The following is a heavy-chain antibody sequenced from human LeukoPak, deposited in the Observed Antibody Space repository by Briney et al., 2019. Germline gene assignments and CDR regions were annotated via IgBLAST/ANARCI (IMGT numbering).Heavy chain of an antibody. CDR1: GGSFSGYY. J-gene: IGHJ4*02. CDR3: ARDSSGWYMY. V-gene: IGHV4-34*01. D-gene: IGHD6-19*01. CDR2: ISHSGST. Sequence: SETLSLTCAVYGGSFSGYYWSWIRQPPGKGLEWIGEISHSGSTNYNPSLKSRVTISVDTSKNQFSLKLSSVTAADTAVYYCARDSSGWYMYWGQGTLVTVSS.